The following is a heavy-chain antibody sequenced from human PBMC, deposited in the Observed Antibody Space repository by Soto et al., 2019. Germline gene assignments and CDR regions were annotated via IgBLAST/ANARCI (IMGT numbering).Heavy chain of an antibody. D-gene: IGHD1-20*01. CDR3: ATVHNTSRSFDY. V-gene: IGHV3-23*01. Sequence: GGSLRLSCAASGVNFNIYAMTWVRQAPGKGLEWASTTGATGRTTYYADSVKGRFTVSRDNSKSTLDLQMSNLRAEDTAVYYCATVHNTSRSFDYWGQGTRGTVSS. J-gene: IGHJ4*02. CDR2: TGATGRTT. CDR1: GVNFNIYA.